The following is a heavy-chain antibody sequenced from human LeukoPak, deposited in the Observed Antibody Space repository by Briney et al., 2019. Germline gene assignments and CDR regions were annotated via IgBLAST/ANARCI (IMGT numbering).Heavy chain of an antibody. V-gene: IGHV3-15*01. CDR2: IKSKTDGGTT. D-gene: IGHD6-13*01. CDR3: TTTEPYSSSWYCFDY. J-gene: IGHJ4*02. CDR1: GFTFSNAW. Sequence: GGSLRLSCAASGFTFSNAWMSWVRQAPGKGLEWVGCIKSKTDGGTTDYAAPVKGRFTISRDDSKNTLYLQMNSLKTEDTAVYYCTTTEPYSSSWYCFDYWGQGTLVTVSS.